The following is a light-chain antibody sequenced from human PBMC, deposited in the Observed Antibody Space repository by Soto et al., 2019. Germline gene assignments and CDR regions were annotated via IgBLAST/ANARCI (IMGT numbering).Light chain of an antibody. J-gene: IGKJ5*01. V-gene: IGKV3-15*01. CDR1: QKISSSY. Sequence: EIVMTQSPATLSVSPGERATLPCRASQKISSSYLAWYQQKPGQAPRLLLYGASTRATGIPVRFSGSGFGTEFTLTISSLQSEDFAVYYCQQYKNWPLFGQGTRLEIK. CDR2: GAS. CDR3: QQYKNWPL.